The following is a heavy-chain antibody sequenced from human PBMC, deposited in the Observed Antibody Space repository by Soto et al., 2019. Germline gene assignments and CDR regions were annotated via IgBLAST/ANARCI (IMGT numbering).Heavy chain of an antibody. CDR1: GFTFSSYS. D-gene: IGHD4-4*01. CDR2: ISSSSSYI. Sequence: EVQLVESGGGLVKPGGSLRLSCAASGFTFSSYSMNWVRQAPGKGLEWVSSISSSSSYIYYPDSVKGRFTISRDNAKNSLYLQMNSLRAEDTAVYYCARVTYSNPSDYWGQGTLVTVSS. V-gene: IGHV3-21*01. J-gene: IGHJ4*02. CDR3: ARVTYSNPSDY.